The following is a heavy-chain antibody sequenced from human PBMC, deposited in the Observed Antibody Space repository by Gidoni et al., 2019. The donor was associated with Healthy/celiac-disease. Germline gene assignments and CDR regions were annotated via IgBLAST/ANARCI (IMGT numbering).Heavy chain of an antibody. V-gene: IGHV3-30-3*01. D-gene: IGHD3-16*02. Sequence: QVQLVESGGGVVQPGRSLRLSCAASGFTFSSYAMHWVRQAPGKGLAWVAVISYDGSNKYYADSVKGRFTISRDNSKNTLYLQMNSLRAEDTAVYYCARSGDPFGGVIDYFDYWGQGTLVTVSS. CDR3: ARSGDPFGGVIDYFDY. CDR1: GFTFSSYA. J-gene: IGHJ4*02. CDR2: ISYDGSNK.